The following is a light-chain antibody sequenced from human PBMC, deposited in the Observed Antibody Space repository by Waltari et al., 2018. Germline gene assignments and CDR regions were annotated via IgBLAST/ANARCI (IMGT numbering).Light chain of an antibody. Sequence: DIVMTQSPLSLPVTPGEPASISCRSSQSLVHSNGNNYLDWYLQKPGQSPQLLIYLGSNRASGVPDRFSGSGSGTDFTLKISRVEAEDVGVYYCMQALQSPRTFGQGTKLEIK. CDR3: MQALQSPRT. V-gene: IGKV2-28*01. CDR2: LGS. J-gene: IGKJ2*02. CDR1: QSLVHSNGNNY.